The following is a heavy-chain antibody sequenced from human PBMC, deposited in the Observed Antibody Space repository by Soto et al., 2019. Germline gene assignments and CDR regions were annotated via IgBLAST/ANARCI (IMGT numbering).Heavy chain of an antibody. J-gene: IGHJ4*02. Sequence: ASVKVSCKASGYTFTSYGISWVRQAPGQRLEWMGWINADNGNTNYAQKLQGRVTITRDTSASTAYMELSSLRAEDTAVYYCANRGLSEYFDYWGQGTLVTVSS. V-gene: IGHV1-18*01. D-gene: IGHD3-16*02. CDR3: ANRGLSEYFDY. CDR1: GYTFTSYG. CDR2: INADNGNT.